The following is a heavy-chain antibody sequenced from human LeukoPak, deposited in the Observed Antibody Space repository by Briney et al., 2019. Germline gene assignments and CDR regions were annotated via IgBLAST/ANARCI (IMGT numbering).Heavy chain of an antibody. CDR1: GGSISSYY. V-gene: IGHV4-59*01. J-gene: IGHJ4*02. Sequence: KPSETLSLTCTVSGGSISSYYWSWIRQPPGKGLEWIGYIYYSGSTNYSPSLKSRVTISVDTSKNQFSLKQSSVTAADTAVYYCARALRVGASSFFDYWGQGTLVTVSS. CDR2: IYYSGST. D-gene: IGHD1-26*01. CDR3: ARALRVGASSFFDY.